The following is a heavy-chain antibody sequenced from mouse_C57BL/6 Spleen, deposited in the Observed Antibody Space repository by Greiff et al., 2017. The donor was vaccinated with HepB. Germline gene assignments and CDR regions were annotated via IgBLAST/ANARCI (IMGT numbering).Heavy chain of an antibody. CDR3: ARGDYDYDGIPFAY. Sequence: EVQLQQSGPVLVKPGASVKMSCKASGYTFTDYYMNWVKQSHGKSLEWIGVINPYNGGTSYNQKFKGKATLTVDKSSSTAYMELNSLTSEDSAVYYCARGDYDYDGIPFAYWGQGTLVTVSA. CDR1: GYTFTDYY. J-gene: IGHJ3*01. V-gene: IGHV1-19*01. D-gene: IGHD2-4*01. CDR2: INPYNGGT.